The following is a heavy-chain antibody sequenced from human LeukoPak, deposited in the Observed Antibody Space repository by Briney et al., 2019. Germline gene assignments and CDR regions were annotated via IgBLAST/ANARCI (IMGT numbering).Heavy chain of an antibody. CDR3: AKGGGSGYDWLRNY. J-gene: IGHJ4*02. Sequence: GGSLRLSCAASGFTFSSYAMSWVRQAPGKGLEWVSAISGSGGSTYYADSVKGRFTISRDNSKNTLYLQMNSLRAEDTAVYYCAKGGGSGYDWLRNYWGQGTLVTVSS. V-gene: IGHV3-23*01. D-gene: IGHD5-12*01. CDR1: GFTFSSYA. CDR2: ISGSGGST.